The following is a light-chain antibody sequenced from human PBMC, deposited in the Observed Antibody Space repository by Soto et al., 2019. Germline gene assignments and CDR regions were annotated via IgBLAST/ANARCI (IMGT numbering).Light chain of an antibody. J-gene: IGLJ3*02. Sequence: QSALTQPASVSASPGQSITISCTGTSSDVGGYKFVSWYQHHPGKAPKLMIYEVNNRPSGVSNPFSGSKSGNTASLTISGLQPEDEDDYYCLSYTSANTRVFGGGTKLTVL. CDR1: SSDVGGYKF. CDR3: LSYTSANTRV. V-gene: IGLV2-14*01. CDR2: EVN.